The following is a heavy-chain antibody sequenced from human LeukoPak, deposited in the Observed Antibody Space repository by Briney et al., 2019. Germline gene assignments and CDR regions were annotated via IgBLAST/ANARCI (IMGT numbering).Heavy chain of an antibody. V-gene: IGHV3-64*01. J-gene: IGHJ4*02. CDR1: GFTFSSYS. CDR2: ISSNGGST. Sequence: GGSLRLSCAASGFTFSSYSMQWVRQAPGKGLEYVSAISSNGGSTYYANSVKGRFTISRDNSKNTLYLQMGSLRAEDMALYYCARDLIPAVSWGSGYDGLGYWGQGTLVTVSS. D-gene: IGHD5-12*01. CDR3: ARDLIPAVSWGSGYDGLGY.